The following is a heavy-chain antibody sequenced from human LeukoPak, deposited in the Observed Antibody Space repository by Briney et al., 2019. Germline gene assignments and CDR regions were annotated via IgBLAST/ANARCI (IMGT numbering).Heavy chain of an antibody. CDR1: GGSISNYY. CDR3: ARARNYYDSSDYYYEGDAFDI. CDR2: IHYSGKS. J-gene: IGHJ3*02. D-gene: IGHD3-22*01. Sequence: SETLSLTCSVSGGSISNYYWSWIRQPPGKGLEWIGYIHYSGKSNYNPSLQSRVTISVRTSKNQFSLKLSSVTAADTAVYFCARARNYYDSSDYYYEGDAFDIWGQGTMVTVSS. V-gene: IGHV4-59*01.